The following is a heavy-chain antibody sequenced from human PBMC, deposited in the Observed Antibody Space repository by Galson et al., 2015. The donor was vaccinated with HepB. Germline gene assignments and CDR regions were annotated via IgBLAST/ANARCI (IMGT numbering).Heavy chain of an antibody. V-gene: IGHV3-33*01. Sequence: SLRLSCAASRFIFSSYGVHWVRQAPGKGLEWVAVVWHDGRNKSYADSVKGRFTISRDNSKNTLYLQMNSLRVEDTAVYYCARDHATPYFYGRSDYRDAFDVWGQGTMVTVSS. CDR3: ARDHATPYFYGRSDYRDAFDV. D-gene: IGHD3-10*01. CDR2: VWHDGRNK. CDR1: RFIFSSYG. J-gene: IGHJ3*01.